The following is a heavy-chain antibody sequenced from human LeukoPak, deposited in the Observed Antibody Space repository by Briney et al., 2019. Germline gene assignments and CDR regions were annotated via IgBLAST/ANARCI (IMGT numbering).Heavy chain of an antibody. CDR2: IYYSGST. CDR3: ARGSDYYDSSGYYIEDY. D-gene: IGHD3-22*01. V-gene: IGHV4-61*01. J-gene: IGHJ4*02. Sequence: ASETLSLTCTVSGGSVSSGSYYWSWIRQPPGKGLEWIGSIYYSGSTNYNPSLKSRVTISVDTSKNQFSLKLSSVTAADTAVYYCARGSDYYDSSGYYIEDYWGQGTLVTVSS. CDR1: GGSVSSGSYY.